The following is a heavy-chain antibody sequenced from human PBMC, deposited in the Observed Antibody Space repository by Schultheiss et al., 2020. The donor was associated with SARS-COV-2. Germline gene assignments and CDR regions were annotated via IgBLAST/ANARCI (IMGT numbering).Heavy chain of an antibody. CDR1: GFTFDDYA. Sequence: LGLSCAASGFTFDDYAMHWVRQAPGKGLEWVSGISWNSGSIGYADSVKGRFTISRDNAKNSLYLQMNSLRAEDTALYYCAKDTGIDGYSSSSGGGYYYYGMDVWGQGTTVTVSS. J-gene: IGHJ6*02. CDR3: AKDTGIDGYSSSSGGGYYYYGMDV. V-gene: IGHV3-9*01. CDR2: ISWNSGSI. D-gene: IGHD6-6*01.